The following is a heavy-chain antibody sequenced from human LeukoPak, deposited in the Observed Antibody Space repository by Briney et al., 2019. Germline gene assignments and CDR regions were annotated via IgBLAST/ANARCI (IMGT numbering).Heavy chain of an antibody. V-gene: IGHV4-31*03. D-gene: IGHD6-19*01. Sequence: SETLSLTCTVSGGSISSGGYYWSWIRQHPGKGLEWIGYIYYSGSTYYNPSLKSRVTISVDTSKNQFSLKLSSVTAADTAVYYCARGEVSSGWYGGGYYWGQGTLVTVSS. CDR2: IYYSGST. J-gene: IGHJ4*02. CDR3: ARGEVSSGWYGGGYY. CDR1: GGSISSGGYY.